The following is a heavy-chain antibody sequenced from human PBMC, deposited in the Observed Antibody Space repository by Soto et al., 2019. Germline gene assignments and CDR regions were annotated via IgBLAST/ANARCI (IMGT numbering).Heavy chain of an antibody. CDR2: IKQDGSEK. J-gene: IGHJ3*02. V-gene: IGHV3-7*03. Sequence: GGSLRLSCAASGITFSNFWMSWVRQAPGKGLEWVAKIKQDGSEKLYVGSVKGRFAVSRDNAKNSLFLQMNSLRAEDTAVYYCARDFADDAFDIWGQGTMVTVSS. CDR3: ARDFADDAFDI. CDR1: GITFSNFW.